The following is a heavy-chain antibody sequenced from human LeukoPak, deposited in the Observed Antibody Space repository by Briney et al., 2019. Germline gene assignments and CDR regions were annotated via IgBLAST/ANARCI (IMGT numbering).Heavy chain of an antibody. J-gene: IGHJ4*02. V-gene: IGHV4-61*02. CDR1: GGSISSGSYY. D-gene: IGHD6-13*01. CDR3: ARMYSSSWSLDY. CDR2: IYTSGST. Sequence: SQTLSLTCTVSGGSISSGSYYWSWIRQPAGKGLEWTGRIYTSGSTNYNPSLKSRVTISVDTSKNQFSLKLSSVTAADTAVYYCARMYSSSWSLDYWGQGTLVTVSS.